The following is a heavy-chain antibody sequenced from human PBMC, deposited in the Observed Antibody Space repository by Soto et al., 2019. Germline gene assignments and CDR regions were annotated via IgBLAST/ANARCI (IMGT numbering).Heavy chain of an antibody. CDR3: AGEGYSSSPDWFDP. CDR1: GYTFTSYG. V-gene: IGHV1-18*01. J-gene: IGHJ5*02. CDR2: ISAYNGNT. Sequence: GASVKVSCKASGYTFTSYGISWVRQAPGQGLEWMGWISAYNGNTNYAQKLQGRVTMTTDTSTSTAYMELRSLRSDDTAVYYCAGEGYSSSPDWFDPWGQGTLVTVSS. D-gene: IGHD6-13*01.